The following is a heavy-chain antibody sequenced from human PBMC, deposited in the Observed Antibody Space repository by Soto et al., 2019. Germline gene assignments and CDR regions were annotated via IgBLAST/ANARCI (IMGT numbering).Heavy chain of an antibody. V-gene: IGHV4-30-2*01. CDR3: AGGIAARPLGY. J-gene: IGHJ4*02. Sequence: QLQLQESGSGLVKPSQTLSLTCAVSGGSISSGGYSWSWIRQPPGKGLEWIGYIYHSGSTYYNPSLKSRLTLSLXRSKNQFSLKLSSVTAADTAVYYCAGGIAARPLGYWGQGTLVTVSS. D-gene: IGHD6-6*01. CDR1: GGSISSGGYS. CDR2: IYHSGST.